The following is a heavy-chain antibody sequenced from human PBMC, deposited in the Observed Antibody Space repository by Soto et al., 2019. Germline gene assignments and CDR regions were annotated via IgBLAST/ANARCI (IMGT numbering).Heavy chain of an antibody. V-gene: IGHV3-23*01. CDR2: ISGSGST. CDR1: GFTFSSYA. Sequence: GGSLRLSCAASGFTFSSYAMSWVRQAPGKGLEWVSGISGSGSTYYADSVKGQFTISRDNSKNTLYLQMNSLRAEDTAVYYCAKDRSRSTIDAFDIWGQGTMVTVSS. J-gene: IGHJ3*02. CDR3: AKDRSRSTIDAFDI.